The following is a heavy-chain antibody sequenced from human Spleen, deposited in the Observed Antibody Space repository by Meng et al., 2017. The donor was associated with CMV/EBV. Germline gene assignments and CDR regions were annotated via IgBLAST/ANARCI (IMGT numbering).Heavy chain of an antibody. Sequence: GGSLRLSCAASGFIFSNYAMSWVRQAPGKGLEWISFMSGSGSMVFYVDSVRGRFTIFRDSSKNTLYLQMNSLRAEDTAVYYCAKKGGDGALHYFDYWGQGTLVTVSS. D-gene: IGHD3-16*01. V-gene: IGHV3-23*01. J-gene: IGHJ4*02. CDR3: AKKGGDGALHYFDY. CDR2: MSGSGSMV. CDR1: GFIFSNYA.